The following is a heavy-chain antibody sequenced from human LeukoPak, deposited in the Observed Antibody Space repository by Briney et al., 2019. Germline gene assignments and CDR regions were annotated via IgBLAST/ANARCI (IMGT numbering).Heavy chain of an antibody. CDR2: IGSSGGYI. CDR1: GFTFSTYT. CDR3: ARDLSAYEARGFYFDY. Sequence: PGGSLRLSCAASGFTFSTYTMNWVRQAPGKGLEWVSSIGSSGGYIFYADSVKGRFTISRDNAKDSLYLQMNSLRAEDTAVYYCARDLSAYEARGFYFDYWGQGTLVTVSS. D-gene: IGHD3-16*01. J-gene: IGHJ4*02. V-gene: IGHV3-21*01.